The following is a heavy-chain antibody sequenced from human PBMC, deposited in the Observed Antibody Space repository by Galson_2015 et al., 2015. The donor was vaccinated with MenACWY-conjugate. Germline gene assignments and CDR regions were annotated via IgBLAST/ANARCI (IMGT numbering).Heavy chain of an antibody. J-gene: IGHJ4*02. CDR3: ARVKVRGVDLYYFDY. Sequence: YHWTWIRQPPGKGLEWTGNIYYSGSTYYNPSLKSRVTISVDTSRNQFSLELSSVTAADTAVYYCARVKVRGVDLYYFDYWGQGTLVTVSS. V-gene: IGHV4-39*01. CDR2: IYYSGST. D-gene: IGHD3-10*01. CDR1: YH.